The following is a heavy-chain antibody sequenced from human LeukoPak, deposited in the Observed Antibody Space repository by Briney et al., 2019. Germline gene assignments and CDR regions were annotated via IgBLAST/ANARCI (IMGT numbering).Heavy chain of an antibody. CDR2: ISAGGGNT. CDR1: GFTFSDYY. J-gene: IGHJ4*02. CDR3: AKRVDYDGGFFDY. V-gene: IGHV3-23*01. Sequence: TGGSLRLSCAASGFTFSDYYMSWIRQAPGKGLEWVSTISAGGGNTFYADSVKGRFTISRDNSKNTLYLQMNSLRAEDTAVYYCAKRVDYDGGFFDYWGQGTLVTVSS. D-gene: IGHD4-23*01.